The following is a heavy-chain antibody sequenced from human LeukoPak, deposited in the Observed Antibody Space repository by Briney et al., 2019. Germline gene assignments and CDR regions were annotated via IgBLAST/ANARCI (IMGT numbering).Heavy chain of an antibody. CDR3: ARQRRGQDWYMDY. D-gene: IGHD3-9*01. CDR2: IFYSGST. J-gene: IGHJ4*02. Sequence: SETLSLTCSVSGDSISSSSYCWGWIRQPPGKGLEWIGSIFYSGSTYYNPSLKSRVTISVDTSKNQFSLRLSSVTAADMAVYYCARQRRGQDWYMDYWGQGTPVTVSS. CDR1: GDSISSSSYC. V-gene: IGHV4-39*01.